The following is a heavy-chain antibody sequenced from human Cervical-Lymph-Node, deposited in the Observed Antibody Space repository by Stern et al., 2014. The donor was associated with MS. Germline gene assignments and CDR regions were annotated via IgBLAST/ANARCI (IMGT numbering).Heavy chain of an antibody. CDR2: INPNSGGT. V-gene: IGHV1-2*06. J-gene: IGHJ6*02. CDR3: ARSNYCSGGSCYYYYGMDV. CDR1: GYTFTGYY. D-gene: IGHD2-15*01. Sequence: VQLVQSGAEVKKPGASVKVSCKASGYTFTGYYMHWVRQAPGQGLEWMGRINPNSGGTNYAQKFPGRVTMTRGTSISKGYMELSRLRSDDTAVYYCARSNYCSGGSCYYYYGMDVWGQGTTVTVSS.